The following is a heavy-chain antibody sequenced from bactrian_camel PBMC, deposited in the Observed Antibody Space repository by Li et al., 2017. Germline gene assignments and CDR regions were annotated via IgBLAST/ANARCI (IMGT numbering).Heavy chain of an antibody. CDR3: TTPTRPGGIEYGY. J-gene: IGHJ4*01. CDR1: DVTFSTYY. V-gene: IGHV3S5*01. Sequence: VQLVESGGGVFQLGGAPRLSCAPSDVTFSTYYMSWVRQAPGKGLEWVSGIYSDGSHTYYADSVKGRFTISRDNAKNTAYLQMNSLQSEDTAVYYCTTPTRPGGIEYGYWGQGTQVTVS. CDR2: IYSDGSHT.